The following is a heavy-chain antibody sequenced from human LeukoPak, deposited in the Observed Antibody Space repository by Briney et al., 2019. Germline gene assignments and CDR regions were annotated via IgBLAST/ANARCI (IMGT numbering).Heavy chain of an antibody. J-gene: IGHJ4*02. Sequence: GGSLRLSCAASGFTFSRHWMSWVRQASGKGLEWVATIKQEGSEHYYVDSVKGRFTISRDDATNSLSLQMNSLRVEDTALYYCVRGPHYGAYTDYFDYWGRGTLVTVSS. CDR2: IKQEGSEH. CDR1: GFTFSRHW. D-gene: IGHD4-17*01. CDR3: VRGPHYGAYTDYFDY. V-gene: IGHV3-7*01.